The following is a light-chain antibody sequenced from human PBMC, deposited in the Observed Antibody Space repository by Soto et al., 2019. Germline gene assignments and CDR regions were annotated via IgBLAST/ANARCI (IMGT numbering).Light chain of an antibody. CDR1: QSISSSY. Sequence: EIVLTQSPGTLSLSPGERATLSCRASQSISSSYLAWYQQTPGQAPRLLIYAASTRATGIPDRFSGSGSETDFTLTINRLEPEDFAVYFCQQFGGAPLLTFGPGPKVDI. CDR3: QQFGGAPLLT. V-gene: IGKV3-20*01. CDR2: AAS. J-gene: IGKJ3*01.